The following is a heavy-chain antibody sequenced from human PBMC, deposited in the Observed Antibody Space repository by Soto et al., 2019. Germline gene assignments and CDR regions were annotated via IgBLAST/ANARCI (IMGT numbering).Heavy chain of an antibody. Sequence: QVQLVQSGAEVKKPGASVKVSCKASGYTFNTTDINWVRQATGQGLERMGWMNPNRGHTVYARKLQGRVAVTRHTSISTAYMELSSLRSADTAVYDCANGGTWCRGYGMDVWGQRTMVTVSS. V-gene: IGHV1-8*01. J-gene: IGHJ6*02. D-gene: IGHD2-15*01. CDR1: GYTFNTTD. CDR3: ANGGTWCRGYGMDV. CDR2: MNPNRGHT.